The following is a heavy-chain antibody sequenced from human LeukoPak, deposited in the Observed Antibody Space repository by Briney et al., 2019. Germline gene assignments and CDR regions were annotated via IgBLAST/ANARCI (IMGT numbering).Heavy chain of an antibody. CDR1: GGSISTTGYS. Sequence: SETLSLTCAVSGGSISTTGYSWSWIRRPPGKGLEWIGYIYHSGDTYYNPSLKSRLTISVDKSKNQSSLKLGSVNAADTAVYYCARLYSKSGYYFDYWGQGTLVTVSS. D-gene: IGHD4-11*01. V-gene: IGHV4-30-2*01. CDR3: ARLYSKSGYYFDY. J-gene: IGHJ4*02. CDR2: IYHSGDT.